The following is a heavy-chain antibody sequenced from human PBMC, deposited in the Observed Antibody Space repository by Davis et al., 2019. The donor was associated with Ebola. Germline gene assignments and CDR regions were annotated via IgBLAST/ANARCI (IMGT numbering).Heavy chain of an antibody. CDR3: VRVRSPTSWQPFDY. CDR2: ITAVNGDT. J-gene: IGHJ4*02. V-gene: IGHV1-3*01. CDR1: GYTFTNYA. D-gene: IGHD2-2*01. Sequence: ASVKVSCKASGYTFTNYAIHWVRQAPGQRLEWMGWITAVNGDTRYSLKFQDRLTITRDTSANTAYMDLTSLTHEDTAIYYCVRVRSPTSWQPFDYWGQGSLVTVSS.